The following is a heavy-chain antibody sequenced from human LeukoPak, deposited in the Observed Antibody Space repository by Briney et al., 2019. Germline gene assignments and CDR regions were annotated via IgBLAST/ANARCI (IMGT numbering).Heavy chain of an antibody. J-gene: IGHJ4*02. CDR1: GYTFTSYG. V-gene: IGHV1-18*01. CDR3: ARVGFDFWSGYYLYYFDY. CDR2: ISAYNGNT. Sequence: ASVKVSCKASGYTFTSYGISWVRQAPGQGLEWMGWISAYNGNTNYAQKLQGRVTMTTDTSTSTAYMELRSLRSDDTAVYYCARVGFDFWSGYYLYYFDYWGQGTLVTASS. D-gene: IGHD3-3*01.